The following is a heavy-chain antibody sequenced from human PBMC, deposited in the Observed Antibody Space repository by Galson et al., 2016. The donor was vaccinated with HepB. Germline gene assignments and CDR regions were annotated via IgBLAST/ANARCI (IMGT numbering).Heavy chain of an antibody. D-gene: IGHD5-24*01. Sequence: SVKVSCKASGGTFSSYAISWVRQAPGQGLEWMGVIINLYGTANYALKFQGRVTITADESTSTAHMEVSSLRYEDTAVYYCARVRDGYNTHFYYGMDFWGPGTSVTVS. V-gene: IGHV1-69*13. CDR1: GGTFSSYA. CDR3: ARVRDGYNTHFYYGMDF. CDR2: IINLYGTA. J-gene: IGHJ6*02.